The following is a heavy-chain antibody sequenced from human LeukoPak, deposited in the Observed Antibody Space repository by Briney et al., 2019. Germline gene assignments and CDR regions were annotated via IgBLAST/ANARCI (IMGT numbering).Heavy chain of an antibody. CDR3: AKILPPLYDSSGHDAFDT. J-gene: IGHJ3*02. CDR1: GFTFSSYA. V-gene: IGHV3-23*01. Sequence: GGSLRLSCAASGFTFSSYAMSWVRQAPGKGLEWVSAISGSGGSTYYADSVKGRFTISRDNSKNTLYLQMNGLRAEDTAVYYCAKILPPLYDSSGHDAFDTWGQGTMVTVSS. D-gene: IGHD3-22*01. CDR2: ISGSGGST.